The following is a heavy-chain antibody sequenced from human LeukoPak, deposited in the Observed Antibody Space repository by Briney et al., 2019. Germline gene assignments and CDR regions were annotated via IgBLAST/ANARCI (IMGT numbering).Heavy chain of an antibody. CDR2: INQDAGTA. J-gene: IGHJ3*02. CDR3: ARDPGWSSFDI. CDR1: GFSFTSYW. D-gene: IGHD2-15*01. Sequence: GGSLRLSCVASGFSFTSYWMSWVRQAPGKGLEFVANINQDAGTANYVDSVKGRFTISRDNAENSLYLQMSSLRAEDTALYYCARDPGWSSFDIWGQGIMVTVSS. V-gene: IGHV3-7*01.